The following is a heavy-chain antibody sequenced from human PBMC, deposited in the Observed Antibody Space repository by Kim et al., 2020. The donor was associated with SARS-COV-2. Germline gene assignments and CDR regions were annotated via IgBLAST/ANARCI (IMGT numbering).Heavy chain of an antibody. J-gene: IGHJ4*02. CDR3: AKDINAKNYYYPASFDY. Sequence: GGSLRLSCAASGFTFSSYAMSWVRQAPGKGLEWVSAISGSGGSTYYADSVKGRFTISRDNSKNTLYLQMNSLRAEDTAVYYCAKDINAKNYYYPASFDYWGQGTLVTVSS. V-gene: IGHV3-23*01. CDR2: ISGSGGST. D-gene: IGHD3-10*01. CDR1: GFTFSSYA.